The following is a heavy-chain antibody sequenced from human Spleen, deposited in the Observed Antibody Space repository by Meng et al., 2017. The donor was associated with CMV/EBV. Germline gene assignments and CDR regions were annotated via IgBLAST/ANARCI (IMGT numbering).Heavy chain of an antibody. CDR1: GGSFSGYY. CDR3: ARGGSGSNRSNY. Sequence: SETLSLTCAVYGGSFSGYYWSWIRQSPGKGLEWIGEINHSGSTNYNPSLKSRVTISVDMSKNQFSLKVNSVTAADTAVYYCARGGSGSNRSNYWGQGTLVTVSS. D-gene: IGHD1-26*01. CDR2: INHSGST. V-gene: IGHV4-34*01. J-gene: IGHJ4*02.